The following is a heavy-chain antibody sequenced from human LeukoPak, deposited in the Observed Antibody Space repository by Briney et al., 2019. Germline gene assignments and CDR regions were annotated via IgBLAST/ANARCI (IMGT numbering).Heavy chain of an antibody. CDR1: GFTFSSYW. CDR3: ARGGGCTNGVCYYFDY. J-gene: IGHJ4*02. V-gene: IGHV3-7*01. D-gene: IGHD2-8*01. Sequence: GGSLRLSCAASGFTFSSYWMRWVRQAPGKGLEWVANIKQDGSEKYYVDSVKGRFTISRDNAKNSLYLQMNSLRAEDTAVYYCARGGGCTNGVCYYFDYWGQGTLVTVSS. CDR2: IKQDGSEK.